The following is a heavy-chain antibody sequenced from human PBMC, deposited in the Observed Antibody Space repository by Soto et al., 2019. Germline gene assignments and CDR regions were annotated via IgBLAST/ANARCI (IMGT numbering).Heavy chain of an antibody. V-gene: IGHV1-18*04. D-gene: IGHD3-9*01. CDR3: ARDLIVTGNYFDY. CDR2: ISTYNGNT. J-gene: IGHJ4*02. CDR1: GYIFTSYG. Sequence: VQLVQSGAEVKKPGASVKVSCKASGYIFTSYGITWVRQAPGQGLEWMGWISTYNGNTNYAQKFQDRVTMTTDTSTSTAYMELRSLRSDDTAVYYCARDLIVTGNYFDYWGQGTLVTVSS.